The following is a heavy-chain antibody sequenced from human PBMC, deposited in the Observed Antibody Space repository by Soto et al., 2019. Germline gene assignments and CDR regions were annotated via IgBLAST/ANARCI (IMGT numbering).Heavy chain of an antibody. D-gene: IGHD3-22*01. CDR1: GFTVSSNY. J-gene: IGHJ6*02. CDR2: IYSAGST. V-gene: IGHV3-66*01. Sequence: GGSLRLSCAASGFTVSSNYMSWVRQAPGKGLEWVSVIYSAGSTYYADSVKGRFTISRDNSKNTLFLQMNSLRAEDTAVYYCTRAWDRSGCLWASYGMDSWGHGT. CDR3: TRAWDRSGCLWASYGMDS.